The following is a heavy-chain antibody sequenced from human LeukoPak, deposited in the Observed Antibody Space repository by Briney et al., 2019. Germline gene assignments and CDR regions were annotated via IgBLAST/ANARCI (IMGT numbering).Heavy chain of an antibody. V-gene: IGHV4-34*01. CDR1: GFTFSSYA. CDR3: ARGRDYDILTGYYTGFFRFDY. J-gene: IGHJ4*02. Sequence: GSLRLSCAASGFTFSSYAMSWVRQPPGKGLEWIGEINHSGSTNYNPSLKSRVAISVDTSKNQFSLKLSSVTAADTAVYYCARGRDYDILTGYYTGFFRFDYWGQGTLVTVSS. CDR2: INHSGST. D-gene: IGHD3-9*01.